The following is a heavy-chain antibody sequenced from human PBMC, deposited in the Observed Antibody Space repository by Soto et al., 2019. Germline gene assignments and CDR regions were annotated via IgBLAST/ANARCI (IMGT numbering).Heavy chain of an antibody. D-gene: IGHD1-7*01. Sequence: GGSLRLSCAVSGFIFKNYALNWVRQALGKGLEWVASITRDGYNKYYADSVRGRFTISRDNSKNTLYLQMNSLRAEDTAVYYCAKVMGAGTTKVVDVWGQGTTVTVSS. J-gene: IGHJ6*02. V-gene: IGHV3-30*02. CDR1: GFIFKNYA. CDR3: AKVMGAGTTKVVDV. CDR2: ITRDGYNK.